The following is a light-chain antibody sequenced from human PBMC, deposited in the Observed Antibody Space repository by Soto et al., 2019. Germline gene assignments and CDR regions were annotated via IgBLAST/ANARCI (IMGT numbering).Light chain of an antibody. CDR2: EVS. CDR1: SSDVGDYNY. Sequence: QSVLTQPASVSGSRGQSITISCTGTSSDVGDYNYVSWYQQHPGTAPKLMIYEVSNRPSGVSNRFSGSKSGNTASLTISGLQAEDEADYYCSLYTSSSTYVLFGGGTQLTVL. CDR3: SLYTSSSTYVL. V-gene: IGLV2-14*01. J-gene: IGLJ2*01.